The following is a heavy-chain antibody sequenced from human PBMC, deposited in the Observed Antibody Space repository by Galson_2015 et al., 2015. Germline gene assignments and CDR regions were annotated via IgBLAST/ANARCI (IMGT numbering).Heavy chain of an antibody. V-gene: IGHV3-48*02. CDR1: GFTFSTYS. Sequence: SLRLSCAASGFTFSTYSMTWVRQPPGKGLEWVSLITVSSRSIYSADSVKGRFTISRDDAKRSLYLEMSSLREEDTAVYYCARHLDYWGQGTLVTVSS. CDR3: ARHLDY. J-gene: IGHJ4*02. CDR2: ITVSSRSI.